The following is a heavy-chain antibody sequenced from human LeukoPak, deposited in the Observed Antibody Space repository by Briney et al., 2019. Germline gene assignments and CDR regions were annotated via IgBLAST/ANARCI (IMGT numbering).Heavy chain of an antibody. Sequence: PGGSLRLSCAASGFTFSDYYMTWIRQAPGKGLEWVSYISSSGSTIYHADSVKGRFTISRDNAKNSLFLQMNSLRAEDMAVYYCARGDWYSFDYWGQGTLVTVSS. CDR1: GFTFSDYY. V-gene: IGHV3-11*01. CDR3: ARGDWYSFDY. D-gene: IGHD2-21*02. CDR2: ISSSGSTI. J-gene: IGHJ4*02.